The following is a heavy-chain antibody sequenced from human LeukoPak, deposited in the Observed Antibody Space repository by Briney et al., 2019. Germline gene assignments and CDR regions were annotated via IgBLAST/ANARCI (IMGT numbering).Heavy chain of an antibody. CDR2: INPNSGGT. D-gene: IGHD4-11*01. J-gene: IGHJ5*02. V-gene: IGHV1-2*02. CDR3: ARPVTTQGNWFDP. CDR1: GYTFTGYY. Sequence: ASVKVSCKASGYTFTGYYMHWVRQAPGQGLEWMGWINPNSGGTNYAQKFQGRVTMTRDTSISTAYMELSRLRSDDTAVYYCARPVTTQGNWFDPWGQGTLVTVSS.